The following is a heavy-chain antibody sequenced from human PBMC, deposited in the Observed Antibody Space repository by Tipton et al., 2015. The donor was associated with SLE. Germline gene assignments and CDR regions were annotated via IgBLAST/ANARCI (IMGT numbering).Heavy chain of an antibody. Sequence: QLVQSGPEVKKPGASVKVSCKASGYTFTTYGISWVRQAPGQGLEWMGWISVYSGNTAYAQKVQGRLTITAETSTSTVYMELRSLRSDDTAIYYCARGLTRGTDDAYEMWGQGTMVTVSS. J-gene: IGHJ3*02. CDR2: ISVYSGNT. CDR1: GYTFTTYG. V-gene: IGHV1-18*01. CDR3: ARGLTRGTDDAYEM. D-gene: IGHD1-1*01.